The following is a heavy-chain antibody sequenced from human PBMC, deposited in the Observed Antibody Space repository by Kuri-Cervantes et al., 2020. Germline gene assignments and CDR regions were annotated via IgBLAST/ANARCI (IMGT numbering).Heavy chain of an antibody. CDR1: GGSFSGYY. V-gene: IGHV4-34*01. CDR3: AREACDSSSWYQCYYYGMDV. Sequence: GSLRLSCAVYGGSFSGYYWSWIRQPPGKGLEWIGEINHSGSTNYNPSLKSRVTISVDTSKNQFSLKLSSVTAVDTAVYYCAREACDSSSWYQCYYYGMDVWGQGTTVTVSS. CDR2: INHSGST. D-gene: IGHD6-13*01. J-gene: IGHJ6*02.